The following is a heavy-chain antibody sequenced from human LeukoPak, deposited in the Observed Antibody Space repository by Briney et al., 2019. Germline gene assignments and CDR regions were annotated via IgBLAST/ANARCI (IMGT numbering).Heavy chain of an antibody. J-gene: IGHJ4*02. V-gene: IGHV3-11*04. CDR3: ARDGYGVFRGGYFDD. D-gene: IGHD4-17*01. Sequence: GGSLRLSCAASGFTFSDYYMSWIRQAPGKGLEWVSYISSSGSSICYADSVKGRFTISRDNARKSLYLQMNRLRAEDTAVYYCARDGYGVFRGGYFDDWGQGTLVTVSS. CDR2: ISSSGSSI. CDR1: GFTFSDYY.